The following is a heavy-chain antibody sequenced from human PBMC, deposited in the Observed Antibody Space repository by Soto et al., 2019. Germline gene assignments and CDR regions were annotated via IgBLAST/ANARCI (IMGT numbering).Heavy chain of an antibody. Sequence: VASVKVSCKASGGTFSSYAISWVRQAPGQGLEWMGGIIPIFGTANYAQKFQGRVTMTTDESTSTAYMELSSLRSEDTAVYYRARVRGGYDWYYFDYWGQGTLVTVSS. CDR2: IIPIFGTA. V-gene: IGHV1-69*05. CDR3: ARVRGGYDWYYFDY. CDR1: GGTFSSYA. J-gene: IGHJ4*02. D-gene: IGHD5-12*01.